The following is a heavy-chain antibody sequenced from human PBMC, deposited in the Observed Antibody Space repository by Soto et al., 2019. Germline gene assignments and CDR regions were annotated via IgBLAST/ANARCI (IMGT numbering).Heavy chain of an antibody. CDR1: GFTFTNSA. D-gene: IGHD3-16*02. V-gene: IGHV1-58*01. CDR2: IVVGSGNT. CDR3: AAAYDYVWGSYRTYNWFDP. J-gene: IGHJ5*02. Sequence: QMQLVQSGPEVKKPGTSVKVSCKASGFTFTNSAVQWVRQARGQRLEWIGWIVVGSGNTNYAQKFQERVTITRDMSTSTAYMELSSLRSDDTAVYYCAAAYDYVWGSYRTYNWFDPWGQGTLVTVSS.